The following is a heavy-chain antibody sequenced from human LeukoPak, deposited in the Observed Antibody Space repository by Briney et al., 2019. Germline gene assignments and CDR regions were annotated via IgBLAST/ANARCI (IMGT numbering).Heavy chain of an antibody. CDR1: GGTFSSYA. D-gene: IGHD2-2*01. V-gene: IGHV1-69*04. Sequence: ASVKVSCKASGGTFSSYAISWVPQAPGQGLEWMGRIIPILGIANYAQKFQGRVTITADKSTSTAYMELSSLRSEDTAVYYCARGPRYCSSTSCYWWFDPWGQGTLVTVSS. CDR2: IIPILGIA. J-gene: IGHJ5*02. CDR3: ARGPRYCSSTSCYWWFDP.